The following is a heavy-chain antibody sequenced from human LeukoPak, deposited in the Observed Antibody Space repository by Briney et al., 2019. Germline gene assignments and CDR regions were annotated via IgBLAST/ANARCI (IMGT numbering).Heavy chain of an antibody. CDR3: ARDRRYYDSRGRSYDWFDP. V-gene: IGHV3-7*01. CDR2: IKQDASER. J-gene: IGHJ5*02. D-gene: IGHD3-22*01. Sequence: GGSLRLSCEGPGFMFSSDWMSWVCQAPGKGLEWVANIKQDASERYYADSVKGRFTISRDNAKNSLYLQMNSLRPEDTAVYYCARDRRYYDSRGRSYDWFDPWGQGTLVTVSS. CDR1: GFMFSSDW.